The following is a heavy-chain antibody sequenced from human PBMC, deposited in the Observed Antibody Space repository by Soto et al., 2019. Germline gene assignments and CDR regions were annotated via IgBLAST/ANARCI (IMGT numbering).Heavy chain of an antibody. CDR2: IKQDGSEK. CDR3: ASGSHRSISLTVVPASQH. Sequence: PGGSLRLSCAASGFTFSSYWMSWVRQAPGKGLEWVANIKQDGSEKYYVDSVKGRFTISRDNSKNTLYLQMNSLRAEDTAVYYCASGSHRSISLTVVPASQHWGQGTLVTVSS. V-gene: IGHV3-7*01. CDR1: GFTFSSYW. D-gene: IGHD3-22*01. J-gene: IGHJ1*01.